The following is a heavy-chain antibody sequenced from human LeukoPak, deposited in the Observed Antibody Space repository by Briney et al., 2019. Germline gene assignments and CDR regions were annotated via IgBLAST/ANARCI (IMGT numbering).Heavy chain of an antibody. CDR1: GYTFTSYA. J-gene: IGHJ6*02. CDR2: INAGNGNT. Sequence: ASVKVSCTASGYTFTSYAMHWVRQAPGQRLEWMGWINAGNGNTKYSQKFQGRVTITADESTSTAYMELSSLRSEDTAVYYCARDYASDYYYGMDVWGQGTTVTVSS. D-gene: IGHD3-16*01. V-gene: IGHV1-3*01. CDR3: ARDYASDYYYGMDV.